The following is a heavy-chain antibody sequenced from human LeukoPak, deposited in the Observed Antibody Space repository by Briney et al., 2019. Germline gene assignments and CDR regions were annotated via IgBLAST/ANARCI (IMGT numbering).Heavy chain of an antibody. J-gene: IGHJ4*02. CDR2: ISLGVGTA. CDR1: GFTFSDYY. V-gene: IGHV3-11*01. Sequence: GGSLRLSCAASGFTFSDYYMGWIRQAPGKGLEWVSYISLGVGTAYYADSVKGRFTVSRDNAKNSPYLQMNGLRAEDTALYFCAKDILAAGLFFDYWGQGTLVTVSS. D-gene: IGHD2-15*01. CDR3: AKDILAAGLFFDY.